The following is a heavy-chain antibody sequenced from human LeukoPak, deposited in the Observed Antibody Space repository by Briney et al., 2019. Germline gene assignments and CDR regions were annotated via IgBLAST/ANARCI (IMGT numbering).Heavy chain of an antibody. Sequence: AGGSLISSNASSAFFATDYPIRWLRQAPGKGLEWVGLIRSKAFGGTTEYAASVKGRFTISRDESKSIAYLQMNSLKTEDTAVYYCTRGRDLDKVLGSALFFTVIFDFWGQGTLVTVSS. CDR1: AFFATDYP. CDR2: IRSKAFGGTT. D-gene: IGHD5-12*01. J-gene: IGHJ4*02. V-gene: IGHV3-49*03. CDR3: TRGRDLDKVLGSALFFTVIFDF.